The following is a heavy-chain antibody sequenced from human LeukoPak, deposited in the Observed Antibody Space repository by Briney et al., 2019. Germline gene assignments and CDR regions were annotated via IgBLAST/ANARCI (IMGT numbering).Heavy chain of an antibody. D-gene: IGHD2/OR15-2a*01. V-gene: IGHV3-43*02. CDR2: IHADGGRT. CDR3: STWAFYHGLDV. CDR1: GFSFGDYA. Sequence: GGSLRLSCAASGFSFGDYAMHWVRQIPGKGLECIAHIHADGGRTFYADSVNGRFTISRDNGKNFLYLQMNSLTSDDTALYYCSTWAFYHGLDVWGQGTAVTVSS. J-gene: IGHJ6*02.